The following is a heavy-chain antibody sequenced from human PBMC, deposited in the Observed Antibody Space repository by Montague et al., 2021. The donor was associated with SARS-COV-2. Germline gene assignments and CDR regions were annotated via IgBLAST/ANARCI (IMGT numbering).Heavy chain of an antibody. V-gene: IGHV4-61*09. CDR2: LATSGST. CDR1: GGSVSSEGHH. J-gene: IGHJ5*02. CDR3: GTLTVGGSGRGS. Sequence: TLSLTCTVSGGSVSSEGHHWSWIRQPAGKGLEWIGQLATSGSTNYNPSLKSRATISIDTSKNQFSLKLTSVTAADTAMYYCGTLTVGGSGRGSWGQGTLVTVSS. D-gene: IGHD3-10*01.